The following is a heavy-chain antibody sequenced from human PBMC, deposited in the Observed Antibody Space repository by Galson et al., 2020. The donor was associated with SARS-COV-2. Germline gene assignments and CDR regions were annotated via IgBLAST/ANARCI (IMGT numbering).Heavy chain of an antibody. CDR2: IYYSGST. CDR3: ARDRVTATVDYYMDV. CDR1: GGSIRSSSYY. V-gene: IGHV4-39*07. Sequence: SETLSLTCTVSGGSIRSSSYYWGWIRQPPGKGLEWIGSIYYSGSTYYNPSLKSRVTISVDTSKNQFSLKLSSVTAADTAVYYCARDRVTATVDYYMDVWGKGTTVTVSS. D-gene: IGHD2-21*02. J-gene: IGHJ6*03.